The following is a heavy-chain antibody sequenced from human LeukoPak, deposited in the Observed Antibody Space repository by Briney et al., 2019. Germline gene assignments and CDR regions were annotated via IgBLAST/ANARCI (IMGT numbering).Heavy chain of an antibody. D-gene: IGHD2-2*01. V-gene: IGHV3-23*01. Sequence: GGSLRLSCAASGFTFSSYAMSWVRQAPGKGLEWVSAISGSGGSTYYADSVKGRFTISRDNSKNTLYLQMNSLRAEDTAVYYCARVPAAYCSSTSCYLDYWGQGTLVTVYS. CDR2: ISGSGGST. CDR1: GFTFSSYA. CDR3: ARVPAAYCSSTSCYLDY. J-gene: IGHJ4*02.